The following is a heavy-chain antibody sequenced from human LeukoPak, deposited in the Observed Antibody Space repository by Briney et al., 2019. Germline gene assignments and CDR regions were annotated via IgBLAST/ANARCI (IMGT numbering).Heavy chain of an antibody. CDR1: GFTFSPYG. CDR2: IRYDGTHK. J-gene: IGHJ4*02. Sequence: GGSLRLSCAASGFTFSPYGMHWVRQAPGKGLEWVAFIRYDGTHKYYADSVKARVMISRDNSKNMIYLQMNSLRAEDTAVYYCVKGGTSSWLEHWGQGTLVTVSS. V-gene: IGHV3-30*02. D-gene: IGHD6-13*01. CDR3: VKGGTSSWLEH.